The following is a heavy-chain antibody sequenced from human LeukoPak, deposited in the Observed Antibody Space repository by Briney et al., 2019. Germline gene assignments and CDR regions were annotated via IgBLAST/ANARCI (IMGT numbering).Heavy chain of an antibody. CDR2: INPNSGGT. D-gene: IGHD5-12*01. V-gene: IGHV1-2*02. CDR3: ARGYSGYDFVDY. J-gene: IGHJ4*02. CDR1: GYTFTGYY. Sequence: ASVKVSCKASGYTFTGYYMHWLRQAPGQGLEWMGWINPNSGGTNYAQKFQGRVTMTRDTSISTAYMELSRLRSDDTAVYYCARGYSGYDFVDYWGQGTLVTVSS.